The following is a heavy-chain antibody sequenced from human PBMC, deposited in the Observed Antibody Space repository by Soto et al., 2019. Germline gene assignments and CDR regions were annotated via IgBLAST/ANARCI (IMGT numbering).Heavy chain of an antibody. D-gene: IGHD2-2*01. CDR2: TYYRSKWYN. Sequence: PSQTLSLTCAISGDSVSSNSAAWNWIRQSPSRGLEWLGRTYYRSKWYNDYAVSVKSRITINPDTCKNQFSLQLNSVTPEDTAVYYCARDHVQGDIVVVPAAIESLSYYYYGMDVWGQGTTVTVSS. CDR3: ARDHVQGDIVVVPAAIESLSYYYYGMDV. J-gene: IGHJ6*02. CDR1: GDSVSSNSAA. V-gene: IGHV6-1*01.